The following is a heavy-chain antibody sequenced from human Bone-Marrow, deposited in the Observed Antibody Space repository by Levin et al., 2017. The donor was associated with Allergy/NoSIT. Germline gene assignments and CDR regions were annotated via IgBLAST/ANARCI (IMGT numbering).Heavy chain of an antibody. Sequence: GGSLRLSCAASGFTFGDYGFSWVRQAPGKGLEWVAFIRNKAYGGTTEYAASVKGRFTISRDDSKSIAYLQMNSLRAEDTAVYYCVRDPMGAYCSGDSCESHWGQGTLVTVSS. J-gene: IGHJ4*02. CDR1: GFTFGDYG. V-gene: IGHV3-49*04. CDR3: VRDPMGAYCSGDSCESH. CDR2: IRNKAYGGTT. D-gene: IGHD2-15*01.